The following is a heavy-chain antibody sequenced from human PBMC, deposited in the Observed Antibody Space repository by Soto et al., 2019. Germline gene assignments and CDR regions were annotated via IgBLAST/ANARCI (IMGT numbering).Heavy chain of an antibody. CDR2: IWYDGSNK. Sequence: GGSLRLSCAASGFTFSSYGMHWVRQAPGKGLEWVAVIWYDGSNKYYADSVKGRFTISRDNSKNTLYLQMNSLRAEDTAVYYCARAGYSYGRQYYYYYMDVWGKGTTVTVSS. D-gene: IGHD5-18*01. CDR3: ARAGYSYGRQYYYYYMDV. CDR1: GFTFSSYG. J-gene: IGHJ6*03. V-gene: IGHV3-33*01.